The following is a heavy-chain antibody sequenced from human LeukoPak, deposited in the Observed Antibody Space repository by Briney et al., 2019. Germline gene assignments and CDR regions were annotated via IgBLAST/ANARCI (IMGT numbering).Heavy chain of an antibody. V-gene: IGHV4-59*01. D-gene: IGHD3-9*01. CDR3: ARGVRYFVLDGFDM. CDR1: GGSISEYY. Sequence: PSETLSLTCSVSGGSISEYYWSWIRQPPGKGLEWIGYIYYSGSTNYNPSLKSRVTTSVDRSKNQLSLKLSSVTAADTALYYCARGVRYFVLDGFDMWGQGTMVAVSS. J-gene: IGHJ3*02. CDR2: IYYSGST.